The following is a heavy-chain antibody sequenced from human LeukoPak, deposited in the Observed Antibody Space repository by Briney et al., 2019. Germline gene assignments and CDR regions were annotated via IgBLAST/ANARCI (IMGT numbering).Heavy chain of an antibody. D-gene: IGHD3-22*01. V-gene: IGHV4-39*01. Sequence: SETLSLTCTVSGDSISISSYYWGWIRQPPGKGRKCIGNIYYSGSTYYNPSLRSRLTISLDTTKNQFSLTLSSVTAADTAVYYCARLQYYYDSNGYYSLYYFDYWGQGTVVTVSS. J-gene: IGHJ4*02. CDR2: IYYSGST. CDR3: ARLQYYYDSNGYYSLYYFDY. CDR1: GDSISISSYY.